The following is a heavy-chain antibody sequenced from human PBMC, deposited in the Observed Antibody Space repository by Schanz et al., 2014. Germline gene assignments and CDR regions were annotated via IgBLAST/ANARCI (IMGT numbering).Heavy chain of an antibody. CDR1: GFTFSSYG. D-gene: IGHD7-27*01. CDR2: IKQDGSEK. Sequence: LVESGGGVVQPGRSLRLSCAASGFTFSSYGMHWVRQAPGKGLEWVANIKQDGSEKYYVDSVKGRFTISRDNAKNSLYLEMTSLRGEDTAVYYCARENLNWEAFDIWGQGTVVTVSS. CDR3: ARENLNWEAFDI. J-gene: IGHJ3*02. V-gene: IGHV3-7*03.